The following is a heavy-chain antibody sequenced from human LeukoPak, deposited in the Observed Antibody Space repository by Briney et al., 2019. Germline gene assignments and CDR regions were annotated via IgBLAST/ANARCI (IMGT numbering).Heavy chain of an antibody. V-gene: IGHV1-8*02. CDR2: MNPNSGNT. D-gene: IGHD3-9*01. Sequence: ASVKVSCKASGYTVTSHHMHWVRQATGQGLEWMGWMNPNSGNTGYAQKFQGRVTMTRNTSISTAYMELSSLRSEDTAVYYCARGNILVYFDYWGQGTLVTVSS. J-gene: IGHJ4*02. CDR1: GYTVTSHH. CDR3: ARGNILVYFDY.